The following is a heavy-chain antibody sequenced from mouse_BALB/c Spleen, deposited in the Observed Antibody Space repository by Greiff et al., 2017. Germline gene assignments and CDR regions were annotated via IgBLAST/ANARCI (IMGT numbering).Heavy chain of an antibody. CDR1: GYTFSSYW. CDR3: ARYHYDYLYAMDY. CDR2: ILPGSGST. J-gene: IGHJ4*01. V-gene: IGHV1-9*01. Sequence: VQLQQSGAELMKPGASVKISCKATGYTFSSYWIEWVKQRPGHGLEWIGEILPGSGSTNYNEKFKGKATFTADTSSNTAYMQLSSLTSEDSAVYYCARYHYDYLYAMDYWGQGTSVTVSS. D-gene: IGHD2-4*01.